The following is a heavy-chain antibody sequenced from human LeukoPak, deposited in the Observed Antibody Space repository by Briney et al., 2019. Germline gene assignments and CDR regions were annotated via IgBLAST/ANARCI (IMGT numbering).Heavy chain of an antibody. CDR2: VYYDGTT. D-gene: IGHD4-17*01. V-gene: IGHV4-59*12. Sequence: SETLSLTCTVSGGSISNYYWNWIRQPPGKGLEWIGNVYYDGTTYYSPSLRSRVSISLDTSQNQFSLKLTSVTAADTAVFFCARAPRYGDYSDAFDIWGQGTMVTVSS. CDR1: GGSISNYY. CDR3: ARAPRYGDYSDAFDI. J-gene: IGHJ3*02.